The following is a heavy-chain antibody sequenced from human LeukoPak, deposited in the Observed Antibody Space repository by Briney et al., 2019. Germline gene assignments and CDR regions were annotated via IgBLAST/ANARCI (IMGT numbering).Heavy chain of an antibody. D-gene: IGHD2-21*01. CDR1: GFTFDDYA. V-gene: IGHV3-20*04. J-gene: IGHJ3*02. CDR2: INWNGGST. Sequence: RPGGSLRLSCAASGFTFDDYAMSWVRQAPGKGLEWVSGINWNGGSTGYVDSVKGRFAISRDNAKNSLYLQMNSLRGEDTALYYCARDAHFGGVFDIWGQGTTVTVSS. CDR3: ARDAHFGGVFDI.